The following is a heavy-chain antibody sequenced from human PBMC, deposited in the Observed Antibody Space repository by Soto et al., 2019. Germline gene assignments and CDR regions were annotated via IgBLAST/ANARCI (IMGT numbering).Heavy chain of an antibody. CDR1: GGSINSSSYY. CDR2: VYYSGSS. D-gene: IGHD5-18*01. V-gene: IGHV4-39*01. J-gene: IGHJ3*02. Sequence: QLQLQESGPGLVKPSETLSLTCTVSGGSINSSSYYWGWIRQPPGKGLEWIESVYYSGSSYYNPALKSRVTISVDTSNNRFSLRLRSVTASDTAVYYCARAGYTYGPHSFDIWGQGTMV. CDR3: ARAGYTYGPHSFDI.